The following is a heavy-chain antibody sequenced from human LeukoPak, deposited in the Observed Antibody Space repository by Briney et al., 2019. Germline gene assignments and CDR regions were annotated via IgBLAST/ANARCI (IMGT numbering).Heavy chain of an antibody. CDR2: IYYSGST. CDR1: GGSISSYY. V-gene: IGHV4-59*01. D-gene: IGHD1-26*01. Sequence: SETLSLTCTVSGGSISSYYWSWIRQPPGMGLEWIGCIYYSGSTNYNPSLKSRVTISVDTSKDQFSLRLTSVTAADTAVYYCARSFLGDWYFDLWGRGTLDTVSS. J-gene: IGHJ2*01. CDR3: ARSFLGDWYFDL.